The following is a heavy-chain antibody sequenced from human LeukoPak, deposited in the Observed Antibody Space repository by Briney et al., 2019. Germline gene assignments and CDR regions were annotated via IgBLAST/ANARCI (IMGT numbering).Heavy chain of an antibody. CDR2: ISGSGGST. D-gene: IGHD3-22*01. CDR1: GFTFSSYA. CDR3: AKARAYYYDSTGPNPYYYYYGMDV. V-gene: IGHV3-23*01. Sequence: PGGSLRLSCAASGFTFSSYAMHWVRQAPGKGLEWVSAISGSGGSTYYADSVKGRFTISRDNSKNTLYLQMNSLRAEDTAVYYCAKARAYYYDSTGPNPYYYYYGMDVWGQGTTVTVSS. J-gene: IGHJ6*02.